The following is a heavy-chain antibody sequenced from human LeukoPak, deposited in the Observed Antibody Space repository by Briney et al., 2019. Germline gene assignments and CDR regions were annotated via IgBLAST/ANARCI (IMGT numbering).Heavy chain of an antibody. J-gene: IGHJ6*04. CDR1: GGTFSSYA. D-gene: IGHD2-2*01. CDR2: IIPILGTA. Sequence: GASVKVSCKASGGTFSSYAISWVRQAPGQGLEWMGGIIPILGTANCAQKFHGRVTITADKSTSTAYMELSSLRSEDTAVYYCARVRYCSSTSCRNFYYYYGMDVRGKGTTVTVSS. V-gene: IGHV1-69*10. CDR3: ARVRYCSSTSCRNFYYYYGMDV.